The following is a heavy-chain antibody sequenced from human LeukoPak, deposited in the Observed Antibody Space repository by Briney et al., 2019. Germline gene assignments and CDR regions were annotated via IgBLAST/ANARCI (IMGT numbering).Heavy chain of an antibody. Sequence: SETLSLTCTVSGGYISSYYWSWIRQPPGKGLEWIGYIYHSGTTYYNPSLMSRISISIDTSKNQFSLKLSSVTAADTAVYYCARARAPSYHFDYWGQGALVTVSS. CDR3: ARARAPSYHFDY. CDR2: IYHSGTT. D-gene: IGHD1-26*01. V-gene: IGHV4-59*06. J-gene: IGHJ4*02. CDR1: GGYISSYY.